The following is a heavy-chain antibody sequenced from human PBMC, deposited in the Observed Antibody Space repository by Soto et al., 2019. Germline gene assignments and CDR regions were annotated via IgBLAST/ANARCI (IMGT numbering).Heavy chain of an antibody. CDR1: GFTFSSYA. CDR2: ISGSGGST. J-gene: IGHJ4*02. D-gene: IGHD4-17*01. Sequence: GGSLRLSCAASGFTFSSYAMSWVRQAPGKGLEWVSAISGSGGSTYYADSVKGRFTISRDNSKNTLYLQMNGLRAEDTAVYYCAKDRSYGGNLEYYVDYWGQGTLVTVSS. V-gene: IGHV3-23*01. CDR3: AKDRSYGGNLEYYVDY.